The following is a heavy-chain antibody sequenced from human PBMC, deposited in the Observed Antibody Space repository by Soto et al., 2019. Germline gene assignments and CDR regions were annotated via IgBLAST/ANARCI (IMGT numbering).Heavy chain of an antibody. Sequence: GGSLRLSCAASGFTFSSYAMHWVRQAPGKGLEWVAVISYDGSNKHYADSVKGRFTISRDNSKNTLYLQMNSLRPEDTAVYYCARDQVGYSTYIYYYGMDVWGQGTTVTVSS. J-gene: IGHJ6*02. D-gene: IGHD5-18*01. CDR1: GFTFSSYA. CDR2: ISYDGSNK. V-gene: IGHV3-30-3*01. CDR3: ARDQVGYSTYIYYYGMDV.